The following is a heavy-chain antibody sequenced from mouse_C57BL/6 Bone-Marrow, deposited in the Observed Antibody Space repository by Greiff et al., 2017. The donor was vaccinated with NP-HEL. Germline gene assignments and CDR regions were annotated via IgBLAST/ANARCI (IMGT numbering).Heavy chain of an antibody. CDR1: GYTFTNYW. D-gene: IGHD1-1*01. CDR2: IYPGGGYT. Sequence: QVQLQQSGAELVRPGPSVKMSCKASGYTFTNYWIGWAKQRPGHGLEWIGDIYPGGGYTNYNEKFKGKATLTADKSSSTAYMQFSSLTSEDSAIYYCARGHYYGTAWFAYWGQGTLVTVSA. CDR3: ARGHYYGTAWFAY. J-gene: IGHJ3*01. V-gene: IGHV1-63*01.